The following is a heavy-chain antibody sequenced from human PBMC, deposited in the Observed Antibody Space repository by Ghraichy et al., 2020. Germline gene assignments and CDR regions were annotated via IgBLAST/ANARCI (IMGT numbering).Heavy chain of an antibody. CDR1: GYTFTSYG. CDR3: ARDYLRIGTTPNWFDP. J-gene: IGHJ5*02. CDR2: ISAYNGNT. D-gene: IGHD1-7*01. V-gene: IGHV1-18*01. Sequence: ASVKVSCKASGYTFTSYGISWVRQAPGQGLEWMGWISAYNGNTNYAQKLQGRVTMTTDTSTSTAYMELRSLRSDDTAVYYCARDYLRIGTTPNWFDPWGQGTLVTVSS.